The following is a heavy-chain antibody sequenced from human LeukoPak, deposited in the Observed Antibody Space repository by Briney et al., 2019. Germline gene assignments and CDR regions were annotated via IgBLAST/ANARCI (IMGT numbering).Heavy chain of an antibody. V-gene: IGHV4-34*01. J-gene: IGHJ4*02. D-gene: IGHD3-16*02. CDR2: INHSGST. CDR3: ARQRAFGGVIVRPPYFDY. Sequence: SETLSLTCAVYGGSFSGYYWSWIRQPPGKGLEWIGEINHSGSTNYNPSLKSRVTISVDTSKNQFSLKLSSVTAADTAVYCCARQRAFGGVIVRPPYFDYWGQGTLVTASS. CDR1: GGSFSGYY.